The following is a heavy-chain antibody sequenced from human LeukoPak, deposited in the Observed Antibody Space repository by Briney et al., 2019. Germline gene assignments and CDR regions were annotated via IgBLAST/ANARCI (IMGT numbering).Heavy chain of an antibody. CDR2: ISNDGSNK. J-gene: IGHJ4*02. V-gene: IGHV3-30*04. CDR1: GFTFRSYA. CDR3: ARGMILDY. D-gene: IGHD3-22*01. Sequence: PGGTLRLSCAASGFTFRSYAMHWVRQAPGKGLEWVAVISNDGSNKYYADSVKGRFTISRDNSKNTLYLQMNSLRAEDTAVYYCARGMILDYWGQGTLVTVSS.